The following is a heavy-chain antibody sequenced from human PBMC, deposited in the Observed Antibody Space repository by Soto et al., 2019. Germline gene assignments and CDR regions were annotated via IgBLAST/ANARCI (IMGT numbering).Heavy chain of an antibody. J-gene: IGHJ6*02. CDR3: ARLHSHGTYGMDV. Sequence: ASVKVSCKASGYTFTSYAMHWVRQAPGQRLEWMGWINAGNGNTKYSQKFQGRVTITADESTKTAYMELSTLRSEDTAVYYCARLHSHGTYGMDVWGQGTTVTVSS. D-gene: IGHD5-18*01. CDR2: INAGNGNT. V-gene: IGHV1-3*01. CDR1: GYTFTSYA.